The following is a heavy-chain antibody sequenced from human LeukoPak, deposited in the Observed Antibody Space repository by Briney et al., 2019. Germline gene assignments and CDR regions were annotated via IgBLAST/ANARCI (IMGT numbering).Heavy chain of an antibody. CDR2: ISPNSGGT. CDR1: GHTFTAYY. J-gene: IGHJ4*02. V-gene: IGHV1-2*02. CDR3: ARWDGYSSSPDY. Sequence: GASVKVSCKASGHTFTAYYMFWVRQAPGQGLEWMGWISPNSGGTNYAPKFQGRVTMTRDMSITTTYMELTRLRSDDTAFYYCARWDGYSSSPDYWGQGSLVTVSS. D-gene: IGHD6-13*01.